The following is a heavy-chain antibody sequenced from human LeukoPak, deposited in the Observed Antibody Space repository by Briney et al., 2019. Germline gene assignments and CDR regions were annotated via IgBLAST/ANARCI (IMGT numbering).Heavy chain of an antibody. Sequence: GGSLRLSCAPSVFTITNTSMGWVRDAPENGLESHGLIKSKIDGGTTDFAAAVKGRFTISTDDSKHTLYLQMNSLKTEDTAVYYCTTGYGHSDFDYWGQGTLVTVSS. D-gene: IGHD3-3*02. V-gene: IGHV3-15*01. J-gene: IGHJ4*02. CDR2: IKSKIDGGTT. CDR3: TTGYGHSDFDY. CDR1: VFTITNTS.